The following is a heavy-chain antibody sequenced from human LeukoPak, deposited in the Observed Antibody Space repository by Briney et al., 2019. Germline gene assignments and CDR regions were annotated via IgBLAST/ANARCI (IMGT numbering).Heavy chain of an antibody. D-gene: IGHD5-12*01. CDR2: INPNSGGT. CDR3: ARRLATTDFDY. Sequence: ASVKVSCKVSGYTFTGYYMHWVRQAPGQGLEWMGWINPNSGGTNYAQKFQGRVTMPRDTSISTAYMELSRLRSDDTAVYYCARRLATTDFDYWGQGTLVTVSS. J-gene: IGHJ4*02. CDR1: GYTFTGYY. V-gene: IGHV1-2*02.